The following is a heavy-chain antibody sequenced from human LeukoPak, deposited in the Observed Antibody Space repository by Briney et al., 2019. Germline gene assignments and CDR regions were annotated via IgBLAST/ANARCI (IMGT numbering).Heavy chain of an antibody. Sequence: ASVKVSCKASGYTFTSYYMHWVRQPPAQGLEWMGIINPSGGSTSYAQKFQGRVTMTRDTSTSTVYMELSSLRSEDTAVYYCARVISGAYGDYEFDPWGQGTLVTVSS. CDR2: INPSGGST. CDR1: GYTFTSYY. V-gene: IGHV1-46*03. CDR3: ARVISGAYGDYEFDP. J-gene: IGHJ5*02. D-gene: IGHD4-17*01.